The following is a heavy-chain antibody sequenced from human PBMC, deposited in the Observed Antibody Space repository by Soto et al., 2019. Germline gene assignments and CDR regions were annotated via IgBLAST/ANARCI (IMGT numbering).Heavy chain of an antibody. CDR2: IIPIFGTA. CDR3: ARSTGRGWLFDY. CDR1: GGTFSSYA. V-gene: IGHV1-69*13. D-gene: IGHD6-19*01. J-gene: IGHJ4*02. Sequence: ASVKVSCKASGGTFSSYAISWVRQAPGQGLEWMGGIIPIFGTANYAQKFQGRVTITADESTSTAYMELSSLRSEDTAVYYCARSTGRGWLFDYWGQGTLVTVSS.